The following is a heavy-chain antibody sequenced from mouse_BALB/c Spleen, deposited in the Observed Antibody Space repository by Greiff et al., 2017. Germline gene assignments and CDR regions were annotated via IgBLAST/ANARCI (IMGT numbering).Heavy chain of an antibody. J-gene: IGHJ3*01. CDR1: GFTFSSYA. D-gene: IGHD1-2*01. CDR3: DRGKGVITTAAGAFAY. V-gene: IGHV5-6-5*01. Sequence: EVMLVESGGGLVKPGGSLKLSCAASGFTFSSYAMSWVRQSPEKRLEWVASISSGGSTYYPDSVKGRFTISRENARNILYLQMSSLRSEDTAMYCSDRGKGVITTAAGAFAYWGQGTLVTVSA. CDR2: ISSGGST.